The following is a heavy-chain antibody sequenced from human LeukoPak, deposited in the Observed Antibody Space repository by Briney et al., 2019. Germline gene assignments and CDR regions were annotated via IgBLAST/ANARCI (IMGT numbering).Heavy chain of an antibody. V-gene: IGHV1-69*05. CDR2: IIPIFGTA. CDR3: ARDPGYYDSSGYAFDI. Sequence: SVKVSCKASGGTFSSYAISWVRQAPGQGLEWMGGIIPIFGTANYAQKFQGRVTITTDESTSTAYMELSSLRSEDTAVYYCARDPGYYDSSGYAFDIWGQGTMVTVSS. J-gene: IGHJ3*02. CDR1: GGTFSSYA. D-gene: IGHD3-22*01.